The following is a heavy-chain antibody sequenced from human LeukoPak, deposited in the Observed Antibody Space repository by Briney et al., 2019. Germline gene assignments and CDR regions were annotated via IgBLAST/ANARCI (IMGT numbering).Heavy chain of an antibody. CDR1: GGSFSGYY. CDR3: ARGSRIRVRGVSNWFDP. D-gene: IGHD3-10*01. CDR2: INHSGST. V-gene: IGHV4-34*01. J-gene: IGHJ5*02. Sequence: SETLSLTCAVYGGSFSGYYWSWLRQPPGKGLEWIGEINHSGSTNYNPSLKSRVTISVDTSKNQFSLKLSSVTAADTAVYYCARGSRIRVRGVSNWFDPWGRGTLVTVSS.